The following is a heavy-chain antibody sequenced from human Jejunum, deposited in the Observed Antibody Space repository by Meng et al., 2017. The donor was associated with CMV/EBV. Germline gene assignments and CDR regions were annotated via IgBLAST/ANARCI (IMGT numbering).Heavy chain of an antibody. CDR1: GLNFNDAW. Sequence: VQLVESGGGLVKPGESLRGSCVGSGLNFNDAWMSWVRQAPGKGLEWVGRVKHKRENYAADFAASVKGRFTISRDDSNNSLSLQMNALKTEDTAVYYCARDTHTALDYWGQGTLVTVYS. V-gene: IGHV3-72*01. CDR2: VKHKRENYAA. D-gene: IGHD5-18*01. CDR3: ARDTHTALDY. J-gene: IGHJ4*02.